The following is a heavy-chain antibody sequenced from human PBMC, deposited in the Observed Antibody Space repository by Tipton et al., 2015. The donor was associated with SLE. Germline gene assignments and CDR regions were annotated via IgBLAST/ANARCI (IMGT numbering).Heavy chain of an antibody. V-gene: IGHV1-2*02. CDR1: GGTFSSYA. J-gene: IGHJ4*02. D-gene: IGHD6-19*01. CDR2: IIPNSGGT. CDR3: ARGQYSSGWYYY. Sequence: QLVQSGAEVKKPGSSVKVSCKASGGTFSSYAINWVRQAPGQGLEWMGRIIPNSGGTNYAQKFQGRVTMTRDTSISTAYMELSRLRSDDTAVYYCARGQYSSGWYYYWGQGTLVTVSS.